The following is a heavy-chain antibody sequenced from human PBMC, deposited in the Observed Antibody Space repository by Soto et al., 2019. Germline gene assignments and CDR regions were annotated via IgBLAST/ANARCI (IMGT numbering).Heavy chain of an antibody. D-gene: IGHD6-19*01. V-gene: IGHV3-15*01. J-gene: IGHJ4*02. CDR1: GFTFSDNS. Sequence: GGSLRLSCVASGFTFSDNSMKWVRQAPGKGLEWVGRIKSNSDGGTTDYAAPVKGRFTISRDDSQNTLYLQMNSLTIEDTAVYYCTTEFASGWYDYWGQGTLVTVSS. CDR2: IKSNSDGGTT. CDR3: TTEFASGWYDY.